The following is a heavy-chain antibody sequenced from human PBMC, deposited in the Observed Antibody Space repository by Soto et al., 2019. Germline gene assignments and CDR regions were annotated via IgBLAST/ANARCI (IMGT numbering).Heavy chain of an antibody. CDR2: IYHSGST. J-gene: IGHJ4*02. Sequence: SETLSLTCAVSGYSISSGYYWGWIRQPPGKGLEWIGSIYHSGSTYYSPSLKSRVTISVDTSKNQFSLKLRSVTAADTAVYYWARVRGYYDSSGYPLEFDYWGQGTLVTVSS. CDR1: GYSISSGYY. CDR3: ARVRGYYDSSGYPLEFDY. V-gene: IGHV4-38-2*01. D-gene: IGHD3-22*01.